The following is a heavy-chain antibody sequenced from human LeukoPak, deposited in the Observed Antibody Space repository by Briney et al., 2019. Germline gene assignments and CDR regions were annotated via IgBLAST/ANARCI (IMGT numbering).Heavy chain of an antibody. V-gene: IGHV1-46*01. Sequence: ASVKVSCKASGYTFTSYYMHWVRQAPGQGLEWMGIINPSGGSTSYAQKFQGRVTMTTDTSTSTAYMELRSLRSDDTAVYYCARDEIPYCSGGSCPYYFDYWGQGTLVTVSS. CDR3: ARDEIPYCSGGSCPYYFDY. CDR2: INPSGGST. CDR1: GYTFTSYY. J-gene: IGHJ4*02. D-gene: IGHD2-15*01.